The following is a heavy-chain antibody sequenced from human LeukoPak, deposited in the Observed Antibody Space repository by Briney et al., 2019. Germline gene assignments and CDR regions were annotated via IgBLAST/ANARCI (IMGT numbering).Heavy chain of an antibody. CDR2: ISGSGGST. CDR3: AKVGGGFNPTLYFDF. D-gene: IGHD3-16*01. Sequence: GGSLRLSCAASRFTFSNDAMSWVRRAPGKGLEWVSAISGSGGSTFYADSVKGRFTISRDDSKNTLYLQMNSLRADDTAVYYCAKVGGGFNPTLYFDFWGQGTLVTVSS. J-gene: IGHJ4*02. CDR1: RFTFSNDA. V-gene: IGHV3-23*01.